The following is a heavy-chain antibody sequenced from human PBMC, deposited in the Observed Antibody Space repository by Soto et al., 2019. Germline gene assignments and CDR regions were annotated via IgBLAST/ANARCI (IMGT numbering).Heavy chain of an antibody. CDR2: ISYSGGST. CDR1: GFTFSMKA. J-gene: IGHJ4*02. Sequence: GGSLLLSCASSGFTFSMKAMGWVRQAPGKGLEWVSAISYSGGSTYYADSVNGRFTISRDNSKNTLYLQMNSLRAEDTAVYYCAKDPANGNFDYWGQGTLVTVSS. V-gene: IGHV3-23*01. D-gene: IGHD2-8*01. CDR3: AKDPANGNFDY.